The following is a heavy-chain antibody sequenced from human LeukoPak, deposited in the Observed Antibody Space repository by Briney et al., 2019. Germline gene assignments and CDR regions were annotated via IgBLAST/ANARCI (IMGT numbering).Heavy chain of an antibody. J-gene: IGHJ4*02. CDR3: ARGSSSSWSQFDY. CDR1: GFTFSSYG. D-gene: IGHD6-13*01. CDR2: IWYDGSNK. V-gene: IGHV3-33*01. Sequence: GGSVRLSCAASGFTFSSYGMHWVRQAPGKGLEWVAVIWYDGSNKYYADSVKGRFTISRDNSKNTLYLQMSSLRAEDTAVYYCARGSSSSWSQFDYWGQGTLVTVSS.